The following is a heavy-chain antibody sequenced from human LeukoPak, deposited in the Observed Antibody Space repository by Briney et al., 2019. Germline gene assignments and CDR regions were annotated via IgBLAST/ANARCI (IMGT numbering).Heavy chain of an antibody. Sequence: GGSQRFSCAASGFTSSDYWMHWVRQAPGKGLVWVSHINADEDRAAYADSVKGRFTISRDNARNTLYLQMNSLRAEDTAVYYCARDGEDDYGGTIDYWGQGTLVTVSS. D-gene: IGHD4-23*01. CDR2: INADEDRA. V-gene: IGHV3-74*01. CDR1: GFTSSDYW. CDR3: ARDGEDDYGGTIDY. J-gene: IGHJ4*02.